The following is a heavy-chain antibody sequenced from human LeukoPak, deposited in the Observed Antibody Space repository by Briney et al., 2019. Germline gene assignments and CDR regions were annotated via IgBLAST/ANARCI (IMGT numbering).Heavy chain of an antibody. Sequence: ASVKVSCKASGYTFTGNYIHWVRQAPGQGLEWMGRITPNSGDTNYPQKFQGRVTMTRDTSISTAYMELSRLKSDDTAVYYCAREPGGFGMDVWGEGTTVTVSS. V-gene: IGHV1-2*06. CDR2: ITPNSGDT. D-gene: IGHD3-3*01. CDR3: AREPGGFGMDV. J-gene: IGHJ6*03. CDR1: GYTFTGNY.